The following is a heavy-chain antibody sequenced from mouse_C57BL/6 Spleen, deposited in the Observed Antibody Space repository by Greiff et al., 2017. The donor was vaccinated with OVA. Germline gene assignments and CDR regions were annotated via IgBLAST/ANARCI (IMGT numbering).Heavy chain of an antibody. D-gene: IGHD1-1*01. V-gene: IGHV1-15*01. CDR3: TLYYGSSYVYYLDD. J-gene: IGHJ2*01. CDR1: GYTFTDYE. CDR2: IDPETGGT. Sequence: VKLVESGAELVRPGASVTLSCKASGYTFTDYEMHWVKQTPVHGLEWIGAIDPETGGTAYNQKFKGKAILTADKSSSTAYMELRSLTSEDSAVYYCTLYYGSSYVYYLDDWGQGTTLTVSS.